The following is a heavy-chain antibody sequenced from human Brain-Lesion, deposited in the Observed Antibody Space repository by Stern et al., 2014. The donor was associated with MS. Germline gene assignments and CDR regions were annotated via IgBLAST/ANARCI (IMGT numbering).Heavy chain of an antibody. CDR3: ARGERWFDS. V-gene: IGHV3-74*02. D-gene: IGHD3-10*01. CDR2: VNNDGRRT. CDR1: GFTFSNYW. J-gene: IGHJ5*01. Sequence: EDQLVESGGGLVQPGGSLRLSCAASGFTFSNYWMHWVRQAPGKGLVWVSRVNNDGRRTSYADSVKGRFTTSRDNAKNTLYLQMNSLRVEDTAIYYCARGERWFDSWGQGTLVTVSS.